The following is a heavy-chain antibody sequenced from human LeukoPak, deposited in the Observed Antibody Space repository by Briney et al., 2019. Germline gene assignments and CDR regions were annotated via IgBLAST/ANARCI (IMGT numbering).Heavy chain of an antibody. CDR3: ARSRGYSYGYFNY. CDR2: INPNSGGT. J-gene: IGHJ4*02. V-gene: IGHV1-2*02. CDR1: GYTFTGYY. D-gene: IGHD5-18*01. Sequence: ASVKVSCTASGYTFTGYYMHWVRQAPGQGLEWMGWINPNSGGTNYAQKFQGRVTMTRDTSISTAYMELSRLRSDDTAVYYCARSRGYSYGYFNYWGQGTLVTVSS.